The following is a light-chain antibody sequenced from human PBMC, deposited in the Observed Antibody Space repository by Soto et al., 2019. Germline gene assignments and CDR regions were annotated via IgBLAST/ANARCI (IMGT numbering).Light chain of an antibody. J-gene: IGKJ4*01. CDR2: SAS. CDR3: QQLYSYPLT. CDR1: QGITSY. V-gene: IGKV1-9*01. Sequence: IQLTQSPSSLSASVGDRVTITCRASQGITSYLAWYQQSPGKAPGLLIYSASTLQSGVPSRFSGSGYGTDFSLTISNLQPEDFATYYCQQLYSYPLTFGGGTKVEIK.